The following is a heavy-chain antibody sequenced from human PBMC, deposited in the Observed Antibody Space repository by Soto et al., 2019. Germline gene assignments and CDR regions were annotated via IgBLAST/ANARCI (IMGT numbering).Heavy chain of an antibody. CDR2: IWYDGSNK. Sequence: QVQLVESGGGVVQPGRSLRLSCAASGFTFSSYGMHWVRQAPGKGLEWVAVIWYDGSNKYYADSVKGRFTISRDNSKNTLYLQMNSLRAEDTAVYYCARAECSRSSCAKFPVSSFDYWGQGTLVTVSS. V-gene: IGHV3-33*01. J-gene: IGHJ4*02. CDR3: ARAECSRSSCAKFPVSSFDY. CDR1: GFTFSSYG. D-gene: IGHD2-2*01.